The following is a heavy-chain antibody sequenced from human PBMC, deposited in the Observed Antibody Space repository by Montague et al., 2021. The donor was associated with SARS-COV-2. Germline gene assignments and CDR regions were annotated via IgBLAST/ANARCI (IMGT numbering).Heavy chain of an antibody. Sequence: FLRLSCAASGFTFVSYTMNWFRQAPGEGLEWVSSISGSSVPIYYADSLRGRFTISRDNAKNSLYLQMNTLSADDTAVYYCARQHPLIVISGVADSWGQGTLVTVSS. J-gene: IGHJ5*01. V-gene: IGHV3-21*01. D-gene: IGHD3-3*01. CDR2: ISGSSVPI. CDR1: GFTFVSYT. CDR3: ARQHPLIVISGVADS.